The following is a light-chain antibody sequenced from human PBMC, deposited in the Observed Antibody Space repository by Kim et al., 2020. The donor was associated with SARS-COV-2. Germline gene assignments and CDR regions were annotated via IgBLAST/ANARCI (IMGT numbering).Light chain of an antibody. CDR3: QSYDSSLTV. CDR1: SSNIGAGYD. V-gene: IGLV1-40*01. J-gene: IGLJ2*01. Sequence: PGQGVTLSCTGGSSNIGAGYDVHWYQQLPGTAPKLLIYGNSNRPSGVPDRFSGSKSGTSASLAITGLQAEDEADYYCQSYDSSLTVFGGGTKLTVL. CDR2: GNS.